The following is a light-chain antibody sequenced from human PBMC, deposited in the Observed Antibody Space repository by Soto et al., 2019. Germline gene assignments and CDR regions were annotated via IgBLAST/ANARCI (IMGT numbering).Light chain of an antibody. V-gene: IGKV1-5*03. CDR2: KAS. J-gene: IGKJ1*01. CDR1: QSISGW. Sequence: DIQMTQSPSTLSASVGDRVTITCRASQSISGWLAWYQQKPGKAPKLLIYKASNLDSGVPSRFSGSGSGTEFTLTISSLQPDDFATYYCQQYNSYSSTWTFGQGTKVEIK. CDR3: QQYNSYSSTWT.